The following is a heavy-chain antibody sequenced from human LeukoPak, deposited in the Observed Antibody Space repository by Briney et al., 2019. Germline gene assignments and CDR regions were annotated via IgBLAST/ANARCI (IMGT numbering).Heavy chain of an antibody. CDR1: GGSISSSSYY. J-gene: IGHJ4*02. CDR2: IYYSGST. V-gene: IGHV4-39*01. D-gene: IGHD6-13*01. CDR3: ARHLRIAAVDY. Sequence: SETLSLTCTVSGGSISSSSYYWGWIRQPPGKGLEWIGSIYYSGSTYYNPSLKSRVTISVDTSKNQFSLKLSSVTAADTAVYHCARHLRIAAVDYWGQGTLVTVSS.